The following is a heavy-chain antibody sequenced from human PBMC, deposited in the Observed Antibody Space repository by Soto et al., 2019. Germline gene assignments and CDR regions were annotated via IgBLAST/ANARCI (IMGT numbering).Heavy chain of an antibody. V-gene: IGHV4-59*01. CDR3: ARAQDIVVVPAAIRQGGGMDV. D-gene: IGHD2-2*02. Sequence: PSETLSLTCTVSGGSISSYYWSWIRQPPGKGLEWIGYIYYSGSTNYNPSLKSRVTISVDTSKNQFSLKLSSVTAADTAVYYCARAQDIVVVPAAIRQGGGMDVWGQGTTVTVS. CDR1: GGSISSYY. J-gene: IGHJ6*02. CDR2: IYYSGST.